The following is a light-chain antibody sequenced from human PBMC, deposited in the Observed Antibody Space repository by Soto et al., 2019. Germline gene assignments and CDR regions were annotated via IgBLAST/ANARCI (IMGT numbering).Light chain of an antibody. CDR3: QQYNSYSWT. V-gene: IGKV1-5*01. Sequence: DIQMTQSPSTLSASVGDRVTLTCRASQSISSWLAWYQQKPGKAPKLLIYDASSLESGVPSRFSGSGSGTECTLTISSLQPDDAATYYCQQYNSYSWTFGQGTKVDIK. CDR1: QSISSW. CDR2: DAS. J-gene: IGKJ1*01.